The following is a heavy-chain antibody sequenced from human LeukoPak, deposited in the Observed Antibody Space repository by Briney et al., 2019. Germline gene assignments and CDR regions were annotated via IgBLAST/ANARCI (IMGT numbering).Heavy chain of an antibody. CDR3: AKDKEGATRSNWFDP. CDR1: GFTFSSYS. Sequence: PGGSLRLSCAASGFTFSSYSMNWVRQAPGKGLEWVSSISSSSSYIYYADSVKGRFTISRDNSKNTLYLQMNSLRAEDTAVYYCAKDKEGATRSNWFDPWGQGTLVTVSS. V-gene: IGHV3-21*04. CDR2: ISSSSSYI. J-gene: IGHJ5*02. D-gene: IGHD1-26*01.